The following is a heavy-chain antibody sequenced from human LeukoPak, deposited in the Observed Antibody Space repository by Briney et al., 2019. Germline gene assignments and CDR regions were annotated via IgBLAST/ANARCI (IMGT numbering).Heavy chain of an antibody. J-gene: IGHJ5*02. CDR1: GGSISSGGYY. Sequence: SQTLSLTCTVSGGSISSGGYYWSWTRQHPGEGLEWIGYIYYSGSTYYNPSLKSRVTISVDTSKNQFSLKLSSVTAADTAVYYCARDIEYRLDPWGQGTLVTVSS. V-gene: IGHV4-31*03. D-gene: IGHD1-14*01. CDR3: ARDIEYRLDP. CDR2: IYYSGST.